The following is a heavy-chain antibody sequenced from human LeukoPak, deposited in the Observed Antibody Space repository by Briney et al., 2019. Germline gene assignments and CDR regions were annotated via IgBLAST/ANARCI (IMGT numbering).Heavy chain of an antibody. CDR2: IYYSGNT. CDR3: ARQTGSGLFILP. CDR1: GVPISSSNSY. J-gene: IGHJ4*02. Sequence: SETLSLTCTVSGVPISSSNSYWGWIRQPPGKGLEWIGSIYYSGNTYYNASLKSQVSISIDTSKNQFSLRLTSVTAADTAVYYCARQTGSGLFILPGGQGTLVTVSS. D-gene: IGHD3/OR15-3a*01. V-gene: IGHV4-39*01.